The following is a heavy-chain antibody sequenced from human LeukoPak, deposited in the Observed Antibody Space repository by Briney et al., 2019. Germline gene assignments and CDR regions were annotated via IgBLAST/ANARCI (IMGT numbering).Heavy chain of an antibody. Sequence: ASVKVSCKASGGTFSSYAISWVRQAPGQGLEWMGIINPSGGSTSYAQKFQGRVTMTRDTSTSTVYMELSSLRSEDTAVYYCARDRGRDTAMSDYWGQGTLVTVSS. CDR2: INPSGGST. V-gene: IGHV1-46*01. J-gene: IGHJ4*02. CDR1: GGTFSSYA. CDR3: ARDRGRDTAMSDY. D-gene: IGHD5-18*01.